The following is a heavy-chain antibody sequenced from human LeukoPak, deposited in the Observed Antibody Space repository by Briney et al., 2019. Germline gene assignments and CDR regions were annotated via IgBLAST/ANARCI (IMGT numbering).Heavy chain of an antibody. CDR1: GGSISSYY. Sequence: PSETLYLTCTVSGGSISSYYWTWIRQSPGKGLEWIAYSHNNGNTKYNPSLKSRVTISLDTSKNEISLKLTSVTAADTAVYYCARHHSSGLDYWGQGILVTVSS. J-gene: IGHJ4*02. V-gene: IGHV4-59*08. D-gene: IGHD6-19*01. CDR3: ARHHSSGLDY. CDR2: SHNNGNT.